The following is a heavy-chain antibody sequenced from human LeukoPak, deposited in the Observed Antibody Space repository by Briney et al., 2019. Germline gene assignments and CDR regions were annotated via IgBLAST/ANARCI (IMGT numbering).Heavy chain of an antibody. CDR2: ISSSSSYI. CDR3: AFCSGGSCPAMDY. CDR1: GFTLDDYA. J-gene: IGHJ4*02. D-gene: IGHD2-15*01. Sequence: PGRSLRLSCAASGFTLDDYAMHWVRQAPGKGLEWVSSISSSSSYIYYADSVKGRFTISRDNAKNSLYLQMNSLRAEDTAVYYCAFCSGGSCPAMDYWGQGTLVTVSS. V-gene: IGHV3-21*01.